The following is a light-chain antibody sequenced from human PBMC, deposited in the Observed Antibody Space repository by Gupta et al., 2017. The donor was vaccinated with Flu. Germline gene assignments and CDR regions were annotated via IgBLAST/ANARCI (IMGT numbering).Light chain of an antibody. J-gene: IGKJ5*01. V-gene: IGKV3-20*01. Sequence: EIVLTQSPGTLSLSPGERATLSCRASQSVSSSYLAWYQQKPGQAPRLLIYGASSRGTGIPDRFSGSGYGTDFTLTISRREPEDFAVYYCQQDGSSPPITFGQGTRVEIK. CDR1: QSVSSSY. CDR3: QQDGSSPPIT. CDR2: GAS.